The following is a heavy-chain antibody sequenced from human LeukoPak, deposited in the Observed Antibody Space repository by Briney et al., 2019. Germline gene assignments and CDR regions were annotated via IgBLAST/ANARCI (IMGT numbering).Heavy chain of an antibody. Sequence: PSETLSLTCTVSGDSISSSYWSWIRQPPGKGLEWIGYIYYSGGTRYNPSLKSRLTISVDTSKNQFSLELSSVTAADTAMYYCARHGSSNWFDFWGQGTLVTVSS. V-gene: IGHV4-59*08. CDR3: ARHGSSNWFDF. CDR2: IYYSGGT. CDR1: GDSISSSY. J-gene: IGHJ5*01. D-gene: IGHD2-15*01.